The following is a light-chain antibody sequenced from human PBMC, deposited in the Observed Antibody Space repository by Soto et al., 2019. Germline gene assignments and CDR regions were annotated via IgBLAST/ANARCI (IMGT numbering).Light chain of an antibody. V-gene: IGLV2-14*01. CDR2: DVS. J-gene: IGLJ1*01. CDR1: SSDVGSYNY. CDR3: SSYTSSSTPYV. Sequence: QSVLTQPASVSGSPGQSITISCTGTSSDVGSYNYVSWYHQHPGKATKLMIYDVSNRPSGVSNRFSGSKSGNTASLTISGLQAEDEADYYCSSYTSSSTPYVFGTGTKVTVL.